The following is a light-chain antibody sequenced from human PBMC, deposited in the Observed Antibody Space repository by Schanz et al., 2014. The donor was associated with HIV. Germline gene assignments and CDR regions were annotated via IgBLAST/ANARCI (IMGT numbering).Light chain of an antibody. CDR3: QKYNNVPLT. V-gene: IGKV1-5*03. J-gene: IGKJ3*01. Sequence: DIQMTQSPSTLSASVGDGFTIPCRASQYISRWLAWYQQKPGQAPHLLIYQASNLQTGVSSRFSGSGSGTEFTLTISSLQPEDVATYYCQKYNNVPLTFGPGTKVDIK. CDR1: QYISRW. CDR2: QAS.